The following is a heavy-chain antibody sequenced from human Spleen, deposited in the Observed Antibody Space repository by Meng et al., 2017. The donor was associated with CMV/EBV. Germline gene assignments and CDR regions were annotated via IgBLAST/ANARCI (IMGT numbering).Heavy chain of an antibody. J-gene: IGHJ4*02. CDR2: ISSGGGTI. V-gene: IGHV3-11*01. CDR1: GFTFSDYY. D-gene: IGHD3-3*01. Sequence: GESLKISCAASGFTFSDYYMSWFRQAPGKGLEWVSYISSGGGTISYADSVKGRFTISRDNADNSLFLQMNSVRAEDTAVYFCARETEFWSGYAKLGWGYWGQGTLVTVSS. CDR3: ARETEFWSGYAKLGWGY.